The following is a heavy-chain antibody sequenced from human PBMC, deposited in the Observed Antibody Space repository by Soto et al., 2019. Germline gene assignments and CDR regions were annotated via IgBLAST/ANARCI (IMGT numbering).Heavy chain of an antibody. CDR2: ISSDGSGT. CDR3: ARDDPGVGIDY. V-gene: IGHV3-74*01. Sequence: GSLRLSCAASGFTFNKYWMHWVRQAPGKGLVWVSHISSDGSGTSYVDSVRGRFTISRDNAQNTLYLEANNLRAEDTAVYYCARDDPGVGIDYCGQGTLVTVSS. J-gene: IGHJ4*02. D-gene: IGHD7-27*01. CDR1: GFTFNKYW.